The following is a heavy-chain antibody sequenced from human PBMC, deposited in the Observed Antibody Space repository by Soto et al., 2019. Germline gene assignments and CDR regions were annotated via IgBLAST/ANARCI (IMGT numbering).Heavy chain of an antibody. CDR1: GITVSTNY. V-gene: IGHV3-53*02. CDR3: AREGGGGYYDSSGYMAV. J-gene: IGHJ4*02. CDR2: IYSDGKT. D-gene: IGHD3-22*01. Sequence: EVQLVETGGGLIQPGGSLRLSCAASGITVSTNYMSWVRQAPGKGLEWVSVIYSDGKTFYADSVKGRFTISRDNSQNTGCLQMNGLRADDAAVSYCAREGGGGYYDSSGYMAVWGQGTLVTVSS.